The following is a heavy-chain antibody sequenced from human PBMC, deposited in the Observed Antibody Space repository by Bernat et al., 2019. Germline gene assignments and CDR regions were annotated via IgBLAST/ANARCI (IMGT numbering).Heavy chain of an antibody. CDR3: AREGVAGTSYYYYGMDV. Sequence: QVQLVQSGAEVKKPGASVKVSCKASGYTFTSYDINWVRQATGQGLEWMGWMNPNSGNTGYAQKFQGRVTMTRNTSISTAYMELSSLRSEDTAVYYCAREGVAGTSYYYYGMDVWGQGTTVTVSS. CDR1: GYTFTSYD. J-gene: IGHJ6*02. V-gene: IGHV1-8*01. D-gene: IGHD6-19*01. CDR2: MNPNSGNT.